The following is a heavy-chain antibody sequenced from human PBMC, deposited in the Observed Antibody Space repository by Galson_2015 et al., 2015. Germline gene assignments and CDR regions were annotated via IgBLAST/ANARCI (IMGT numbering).Heavy chain of an antibody. CDR3: AKDRYGDLHGGFDY. Sequence: SLRLSCAASGFTVSSYYMSWVRQAPGKGLEWVSVVYSGGSTYYADSVKGRFTISRDKSTNTVYVQMNSLRAEDTAVYYCAKDRYGDLHGGFDYWGQGTLVTVSS. V-gene: IGHV3-66*02. D-gene: IGHD4-17*01. J-gene: IGHJ4*02. CDR2: VYSGGST. CDR1: GFTVSSYY.